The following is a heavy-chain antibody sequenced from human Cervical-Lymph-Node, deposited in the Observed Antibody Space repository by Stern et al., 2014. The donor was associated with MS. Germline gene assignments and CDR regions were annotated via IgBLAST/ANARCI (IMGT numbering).Heavy chain of an antibody. J-gene: IGHJ1*01. V-gene: IGHV3-23*04. D-gene: IGHD6-13*01. CDR1: EVTFSSYA. Sequence: MQLVESGGGLVQPGGSLRLSCAASEVTFSSYAMSWVRQAPGKGLEWVSAINSGASSTYYADSVKGRFTISRDDSKNTLYLQLNSLRAEDTAVYYCAKAYSTTWHEYFQHWGQGTLVTVSS. CDR2: INSGASST. CDR3: AKAYSTTWHEYFQH.